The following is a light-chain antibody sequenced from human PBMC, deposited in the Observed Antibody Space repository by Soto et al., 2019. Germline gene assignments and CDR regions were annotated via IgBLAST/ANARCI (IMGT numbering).Light chain of an antibody. CDR3: QQYTNWPT. CDR1: QSASTN. CDR2: GAS. Sequence: EVVFTPSQGTLSLSPVERATLSCIASQSASTNLAWYQQKAGQAPRLLIYGASTRATGIPARFSGSGSETEFTLTISSLQSEDFAVYFCQQYTNWPTFGQGTKVDIK. J-gene: IGKJ1*01. V-gene: IGKV3-15*01.